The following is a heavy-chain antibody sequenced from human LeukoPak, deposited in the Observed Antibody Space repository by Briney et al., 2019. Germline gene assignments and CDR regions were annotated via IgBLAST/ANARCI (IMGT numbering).Heavy chain of an antibody. V-gene: IGHV4-34*01. D-gene: IGHD3-10*01. CDR1: GGSFSGYY. CDR3: ARAETYYYGSGSFYFDY. J-gene: IGHJ4*02. Sequence: SETLSLTCAVYGGSFSGYYWSWIRQPPGKGLEWIGEINHSGSTNYNPSLKSRVTISVDTSKNQFSLKLSPVTAADTAVYYCARAETYYYGSGSFYFDYWGQGTLVTVSS. CDR2: INHSGST.